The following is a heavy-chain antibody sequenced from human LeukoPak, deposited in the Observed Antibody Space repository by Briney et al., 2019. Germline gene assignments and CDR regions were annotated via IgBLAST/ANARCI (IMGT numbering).Heavy chain of an antibody. CDR1: GYTFTSYG. V-gene: IGHV1-69*05. Sequence: VASVKVSCKASGYTFTSYGISWVRQAPGQGLEWMGGIIPIFGTANYAQKFQGRVTITTDESTSTAYMELSSLRSEDTAVYYCARARYCSSTSCYFDAFDIWGQGTMVTVSS. D-gene: IGHD2-2*01. CDR3: ARARYCSSTSCYFDAFDI. CDR2: IIPIFGTA. J-gene: IGHJ3*02.